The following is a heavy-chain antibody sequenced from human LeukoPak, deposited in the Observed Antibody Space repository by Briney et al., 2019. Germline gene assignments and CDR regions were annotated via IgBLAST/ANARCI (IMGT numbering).Heavy chain of an antibody. V-gene: IGHV3-48*03. Sequence: PGGSLRLSCAASGFTSSSYEMNWVRQAPGKGLEWVSYISSSGSIIYYADSVKGRFTISRDNAKNSLYLQVNSLRADDTAVYYCASNTVVRGVIRETGYGMDVWGQGTTVTVSS. D-gene: IGHD3-10*01. CDR2: ISSSGSII. CDR3: ASNTVVRGVIRETGYGMDV. J-gene: IGHJ6*01. CDR1: GFTSSSYE.